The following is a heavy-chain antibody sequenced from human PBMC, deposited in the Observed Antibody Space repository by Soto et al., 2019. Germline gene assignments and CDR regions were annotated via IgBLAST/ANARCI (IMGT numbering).Heavy chain of an antibody. CDR3: AKVVIPGTRHIDCDN. Sequence: QLQMQESGPGLVRPSETLSLTCTVSGGSINNVDYYWGWIRQPPGKGLEWIANIYYSGSTFYHPSLKTRLTISMHTSKNPFSLTLTSVPAADTAIYYCAKVVIPGTRHIDCDNGGQGTLVTGSS. CDR2: IYYSGST. V-gene: IGHV4-39*01. CDR1: GGSINNVDYY. J-gene: IGHJ4*02. D-gene: IGHD2-15*01.